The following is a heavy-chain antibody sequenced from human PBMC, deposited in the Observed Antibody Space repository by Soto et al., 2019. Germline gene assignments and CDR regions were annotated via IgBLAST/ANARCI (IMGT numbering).Heavy chain of an antibody. J-gene: IGHJ4*02. D-gene: IGHD2-2*01. CDR1: GYTFTSYA. V-gene: IGHV1-3*01. Sequence: ASVKVSCKASGYTFTSYAMHWVRQAPGQRLEWMGWINAGNGNTKYSQKFQGRVTITRDTSASTAYMELSSLRSEDTAVYYCAIQNMVVVPAATSRALDDWGQGTLVNVAS. CDR2: INAGNGNT. CDR3: AIQNMVVVPAATSRALDD.